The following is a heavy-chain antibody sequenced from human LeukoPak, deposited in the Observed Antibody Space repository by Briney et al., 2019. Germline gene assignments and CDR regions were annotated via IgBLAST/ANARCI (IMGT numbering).Heavy chain of an antibody. CDR2: ITTNGGST. V-gene: IGHV3-64D*09. J-gene: IGHJ3*02. CDR1: GFIFSDYA. CDR3: ARSAKGVYDI. Sequence: GGSLRLSCSASGFIFSDYAMHWVRQAPGKGLEYVSAITTNGGSTYYADSVKGRFIISRDNSKNTLYPQMSSLRAEDTAVYYCARSAKGVYDIWGQGTMVTVSS. D-gene: IGHD3-3*01.